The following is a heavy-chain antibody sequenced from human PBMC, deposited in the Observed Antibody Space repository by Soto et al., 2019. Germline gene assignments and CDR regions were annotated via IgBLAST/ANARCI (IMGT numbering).Heavy chain of an antibody. CDR2: IYTSGST. J-gene: IGHJ5*02. CDR3: ARAAGGADYNGFDP. Sequence: QVQLQESGPGLVKPSETLSLTCTVSGGSISSYYWSWIRQPAGKGLEWIGRIYTSGSTNYNPSLKIRVTRSVDTSKNRFSLNLSSVAAADTAVYYGARAAGGADYNGFDPWCQGILVIVSS. D-gene: IGHD2-21*02. CDR1: GGSISSYY. V-gene: IGHV4-4*07.